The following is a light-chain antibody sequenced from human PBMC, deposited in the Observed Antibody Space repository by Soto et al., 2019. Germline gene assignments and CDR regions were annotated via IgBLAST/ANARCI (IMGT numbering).Light chain of an antibody. CDR2: ENE. Sequence: SLLTKAPSVYAAPGQKVTISNTGRSSNIGINFVSWYQKLPGTAPKLLIYENERRPSGIPDRFSGSKSGTSATLAITGLQTGDEADYYCATWDATLSAAVFGGGTKVTVL. J-gene: IGLJ3*02. CDR3: ATWDATLSAAV. V-gene: IGLV1-51*02. CDR1: SSNIGINF.